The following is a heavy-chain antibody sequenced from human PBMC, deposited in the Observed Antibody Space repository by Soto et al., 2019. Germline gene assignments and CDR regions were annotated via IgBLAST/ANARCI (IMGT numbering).Heavy chain of an antibody. CDR1: GFSFSNAW. D-gene: IGHD2-8*01. Sequence: PGGSLRLSCAASGFSFSNAWMNWVRQAPGKGLEWVGRIKSKTDGGTTDYAAPVKGRFTISRDDSKNTLDLQMNSLKTEDTAVYYCTTDGHCANGVCSYYFYGMDVWGQGTTVTVSS. CDR3: TTDGHCANGVCSYYFYGMDV. CDR2: IKSKTDGGTT. J-gene: IGHJ6*02. V-gene: IGHV3-15*01.